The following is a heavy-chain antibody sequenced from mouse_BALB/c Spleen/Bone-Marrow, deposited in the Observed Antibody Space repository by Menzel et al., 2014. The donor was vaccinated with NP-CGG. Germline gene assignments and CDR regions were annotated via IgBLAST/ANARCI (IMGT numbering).Heavy chain of an antibody. V-gene: IGHV4-2*02. CDR3: ARLGYYGYHDK. CDR1: GFDFGRYW. Sequence: EVQLVESGGGLVQPGGSLNLACVASGFDFGRYWMSWARQAPGKGLEWIGEINPGSSTISYSPSLKDKFIMSRDNAKNTLYLQMRKVRSEDTALYYCARLGYYGYHDKWGQGTTLTVSS. J-gene: IGHJ2*01. CDR2: INPGSSTI. D-gene: IGHD1-2*01.